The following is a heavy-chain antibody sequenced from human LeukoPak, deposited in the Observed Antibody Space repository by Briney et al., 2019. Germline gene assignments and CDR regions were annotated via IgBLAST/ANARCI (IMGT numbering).Heavy chain of an antibody. D-gene: IGHD1-1*01. Sequence: APVKVSCKASGYTFTSYYMHWVRQAPGQGLEWMRIINPSGGSTSYAQKFQGRVTMTRDTSTSTVYMELSSLRSEDTAVYYCATLYNWNDVGYFDYWGQGTLVTVSS. J-gene: IGHJ4*02. CDR1: GYTFTSYY. CDR3: ATLYNWNDVGYFDY. V-gene: IGHV1-46*01. CDR2: INPSGGST.